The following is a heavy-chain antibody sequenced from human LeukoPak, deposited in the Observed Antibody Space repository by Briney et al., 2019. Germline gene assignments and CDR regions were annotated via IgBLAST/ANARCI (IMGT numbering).Heavy chain of an antibody. J-gene: IGHJ3*02. CDR1: GGSISSGGYY. V-gene: IGHV4-31*03. Sequence: SQTLSLTCTVSGGSISSGGYYWSWIRQHPGKGLEWIRYIYYSGSTYYNPSLKSRVTISVDTSKNQFSLKLSSVTAADTAVYCCARARTTSKYYDFWSGYPPAAFDIWGQGTMVTVSS. CDR3: ARARTTSKYYDFWSGYPPAAFDI. D-gene: IGHD3-3*01. CDR2: IYYSGST.